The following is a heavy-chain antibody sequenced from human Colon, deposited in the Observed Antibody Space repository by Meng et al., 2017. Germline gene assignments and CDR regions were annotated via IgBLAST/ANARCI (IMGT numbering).Heavy chain of an antibody. CDR1: GGSISSGDYY. CDR2: FYFSGNT. D-gene: IGHD3-22*01. Sequence: VQLQAPGPGLVKPSQTPSLTCTVSGGSISSGDYYWSWSRQHPGKGLEWIGYFYFSGNTYYSPSLKSRVSISVDTSKNRFSLNLSSVTAADTAVYYCARYFYDSRGVTWFDPWGQGTLVTVSS. J-gene: IGHJ5*02. V-gene: IGHV4-31*03. CDR3: ARYFYDSRGVTWFDP.